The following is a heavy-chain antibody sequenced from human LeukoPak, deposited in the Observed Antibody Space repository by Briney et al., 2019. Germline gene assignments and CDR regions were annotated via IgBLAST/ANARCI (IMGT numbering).Heavy chain of an antibody. CDR3: AREGAAISAFDI. CDR1: GFTFDDYG. Sequence: GGSLRLSCAASGFTFDDYGMSWVRQAPGKGLEWVSGINWNGGSTGYADSVKGRFTISRDNAKNSLYLQMNSLRAEDTTLYHCAREGAAISAFDIWGQGTMVTVSS. V-gene: IGHV3-20*01. D-gene: IGHD2-2*02. J-gene: IGHJ3*02. CDR2: INWNGGST.